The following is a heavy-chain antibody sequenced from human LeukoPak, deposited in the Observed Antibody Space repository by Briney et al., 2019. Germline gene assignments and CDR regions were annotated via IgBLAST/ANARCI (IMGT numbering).Heavy chain of an antibody. CDR3: ARESITGDRDFDY. D-gene: IGHD7-27*01. CDR2: ISSGSRTI. J-gene: IGHJ4*02. Sequence: GGSLRLSCAASGFTFSSYSMNWVRQAPGRGLEWLSYISSGSRTIYYADSVKGRFTISRDNAKNSLYFQMNGLRVDDTAVYYCARESITGDRDFDYWGQGTLITVSS. CDR1: GFTFSSYS. V-gene: IGHV3-48*01.